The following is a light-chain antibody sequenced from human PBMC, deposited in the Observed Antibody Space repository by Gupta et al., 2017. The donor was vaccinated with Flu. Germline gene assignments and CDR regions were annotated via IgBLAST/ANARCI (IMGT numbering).Light chain of an antibody. V-gene: IGKV3D-15*01. J-gene: IGKJ2*01. CDR3: QQYNNWPPS. Sequence: PATRSVSPGERATLSCRASQSVSSNLAWYQQKPGQAPRLLIFGASTRATGIPARFSGSGSGTEFTLTISSLQSEDFAVYYCQQYNNWPPSFGQGTKLKIK. CDR1: QSVSSN. CDR2: GAS.